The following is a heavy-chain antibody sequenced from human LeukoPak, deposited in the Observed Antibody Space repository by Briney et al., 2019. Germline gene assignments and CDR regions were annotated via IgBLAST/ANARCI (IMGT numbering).Heavy chain of an antibody. CDR2: IYTSGST. CDR3: AREGRPNMQLVVCDY. Sequence: PSETLSLTCTVSGGSISSYYWSWIRQPAAKGLEWIGRIYTSGSTNYNPSLKSRVTMSVDTSKNQFSLKLSSVTAADTPVYYCAREGRPNMQLVVCDYWGQGTLVTVSS. CDR1: GGSISSYY. V-gene: IGHV4-4*07. D-gene: IGHD6-6*01. J-gene: IGHJ4*02.